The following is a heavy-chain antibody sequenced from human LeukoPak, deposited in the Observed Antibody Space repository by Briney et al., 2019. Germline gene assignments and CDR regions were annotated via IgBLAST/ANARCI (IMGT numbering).Heavy chain of an antibody. CDR3: SRSLDY. J-gene: IGHJ4*02. CDR1: GFPFSDYW. CDR2: INQDGRIQ. Sequence: GGSLRLSCAVSGFPFSDYWIDWVRQAPGKGMEWVANINQDGRIQYYADSVRGRFIISRNNAKNSLYLQMYSLRAEDTAIYFCSRSLDYLGQGALVTVSS. V-gene: IGHV3-7*03.